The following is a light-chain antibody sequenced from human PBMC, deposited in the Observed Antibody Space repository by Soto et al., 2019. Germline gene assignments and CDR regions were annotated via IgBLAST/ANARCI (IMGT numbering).Light chain of an antibody. CDR3: QQYNSYSPIT. Sequence: DIQMTQSPSSLSASVGDRVTITCRASQDISTELAWYQQQPGKAPKVLIYGAFTLQTGVPSRFRGSGSGTDFTLTISSLQPDDFATYYCQQYNSYSPITFGGGTKVDIK. J-gene: IGKJ4*01. CDR1: QDISTE. CDR2: GAF. V-gene: IGKV1-5*01.